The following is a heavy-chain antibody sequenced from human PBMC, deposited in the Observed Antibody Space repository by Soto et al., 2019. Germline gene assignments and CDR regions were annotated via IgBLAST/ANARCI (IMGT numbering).Heavy chain of an antibody. CDR1: GYTLTELS. CDR2: FDPEDGET. CDR3: ATVPLYDILTGYYPGFDP. D-gene: IGHD3-9*01. Sequence: ASVKVSCKVSGYTLTELSMHWVRQAPGKGLEWMGGFDPEDGETIYAQKFQGRVTMTEDTSTDTAYMELSSLRSEDTAVYYCATVPLYDILTGYYPGFDPWGQGTLVTVSS. J-gene: IGHJ5*02. V-gene: IGHV1-24*01.